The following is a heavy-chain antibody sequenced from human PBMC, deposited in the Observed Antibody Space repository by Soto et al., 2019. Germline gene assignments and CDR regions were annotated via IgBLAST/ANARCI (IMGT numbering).Heavy chain of an antibody. Sequence: GGSLRLSCAASGFTFSSDWMHWVRQAPGKGLEWVSNINTDGSVKNYLDSVKGRFTISRDNAKNSLYLQMNSLRAEDTAVFYCARDQNYYDSGGYYDAFDIWGQGTMVTVS. CDR1: GFTFSSDW. V-gene: IGHV3-7*01. J-gene: IGHJ3*02. CDR2: INTDGSVK. D-gene: IGHD3-22*01. CDR3: ARDQNYYDSGGYYDAFDI.